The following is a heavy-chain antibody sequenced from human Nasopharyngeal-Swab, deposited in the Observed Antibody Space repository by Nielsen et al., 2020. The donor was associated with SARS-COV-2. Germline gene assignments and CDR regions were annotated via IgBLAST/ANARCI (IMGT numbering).Heavy chain of an antibody. D-gene: IGHD4/OR15-4a*01. CDR3: ARVGGAIDY. J-gene: IGHJ4*02. CDR1: GFTFSSYG. V-gene: IGHV3-30*03. Sequence: LSLTCAASGFTFSSYGMHWVRQAPGKGLEWVAVISYDGSNKYYADSVKGRFTISRDNSKNTLYLQMNSLRAEDTAVYYCARVGGAIDYWGQGTLVTVSS. CDR2: ISYDGSNK.